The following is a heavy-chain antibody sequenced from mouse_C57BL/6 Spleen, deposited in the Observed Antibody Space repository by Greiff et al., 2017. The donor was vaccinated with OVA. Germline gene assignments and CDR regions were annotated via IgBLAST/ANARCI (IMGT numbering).Heavy chain of an antibody. D-gene: IGHD1-1*01. J-gene: IGHJ2*01. CDR1: GYSFTGYY. CDR2: INPSTGGT. V-gene: IGHV1-42*01. Sequence: EVQRVESGPELVKPGASVKISCKASGYSFTGYYMNWVKQSPEKSLEWIGEINPSTGGTTYNQKFKAKATLTVDKSSSTAYMQLKSLTSEDSAVYYCARGHYGSSRFDYWGQGTTLTVSS. CDR3: ARGHYGSSRFDY.